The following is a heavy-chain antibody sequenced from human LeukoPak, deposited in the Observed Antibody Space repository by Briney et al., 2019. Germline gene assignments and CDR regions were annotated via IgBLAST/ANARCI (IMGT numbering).Heavy chain of an antibody. CDR3: ARHRSGRYCSSTSCYAYYFDY. CDR2: INHSGST. D-gene: IGHD2-2*01. Sequence: PSETLSLTCAVYGGSFSGYYWSWIRQPPGKGLEWIGEINHSGSTNYNPSLKSRVTISVDTSKNQFSLKLSSVTAADTAVYYCARHRSGRYCSSTSCYAYYFDYWGQGTLVTVSS. CDR1: GGSFSGYY. J-gene: IGHJ4*02. V-gene: IGHV4-34*01.